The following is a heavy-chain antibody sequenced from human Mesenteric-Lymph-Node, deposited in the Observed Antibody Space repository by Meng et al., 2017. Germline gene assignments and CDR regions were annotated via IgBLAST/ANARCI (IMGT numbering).Heavy chain of an antibody. CDR3: ARQSGYFDY. V-gene: IGHV4-59*08. Sequence: QGQLQDSGPGLGKLSETLSLTCTVSGGSISSYYWSWIRQPPGKGLEWIGHIYYSGSTNYNPSLKSRVTISVDTSKNQFSLKLSSVTATDTAVYYCARQSGYFDYWGQGTLVTVSS. CDR1: GGSISSYY. CDR2: IYYSGST. J-gene: IGHJ4*02. D-gene: IGHD3-10*01.